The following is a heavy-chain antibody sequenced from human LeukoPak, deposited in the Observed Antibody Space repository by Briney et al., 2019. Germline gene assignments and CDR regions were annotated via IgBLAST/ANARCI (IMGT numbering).Heavy chain of an antibody. CDR3: ERLSTSPSISDY. CDR1: LFTFSTYS. V-gene: IGHV3-21*01. CDR2: ITSSSSYI. J-gene: IGHJ4*02. D-gene: IGHD2/OR15-2a*01. Sequence: GGSLRLSCAASLFTFSTYSMNWVRQAPGKGLEWVSSITSSSSYIYYADSVKGRFTISRDNAKNSLYLQMNSLTADDTALYYCERLSTSPSISDYWGQGTLVTVSS.